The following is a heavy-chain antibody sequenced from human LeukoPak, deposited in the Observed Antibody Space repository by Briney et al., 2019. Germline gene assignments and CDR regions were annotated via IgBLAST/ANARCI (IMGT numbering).Heavy chain of an antibody. CDR3: ASGSVGVRGYFCFPN. V-gene: IGHV3-48*03. J-gene: IGHJ4*02. CDR2: ISSSGSTI. CDR1: GFIFSSYE. Sequence: PGGSLRPSCAASGFIFSSYEMNWVRQAPGKGLEWVSYISSSGSTIYYADSVNGRFTISRDNAKNSLYLQMNSLRAEDTAVYYCASGSVGVRGYFCFPNWGQGTLVTVSS. D-gene: IGHD3-10*01.